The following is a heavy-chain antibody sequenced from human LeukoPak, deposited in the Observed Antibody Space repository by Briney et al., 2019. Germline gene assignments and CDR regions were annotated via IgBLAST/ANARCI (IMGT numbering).Heavy chain of an antibody. D-gene: IGHD3-3*01. CDR3: AGHFGAWHYFDY. CDR1: GFKFTSYG. J-gene: IGHJ4*02. Sequence: GGSLRLSCAASGFKFTSYGMHWVRQAPGKGLEWVAFIRYDGINEYYADSVKGRFTVSRDNSKNTLYLQMNSLRPEDTAVYYCAGHFGAWHYFDYWGQGTLVTVSS. CDR2: IRYDGINE. V-gene: IGHV3-30*02.